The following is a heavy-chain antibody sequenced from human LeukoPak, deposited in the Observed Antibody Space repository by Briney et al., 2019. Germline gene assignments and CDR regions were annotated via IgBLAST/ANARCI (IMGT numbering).Heavy chain of an antibody. CDR2: THYTGET. CDR3: GRNLGSGSDH. J-gene: IGHJ4*02. CDR1: GDSISSSSYY. Sequence: SETLSLTCTVSGDSISSSSYYWGWIRQPPGKGLEWIGYTHYTGETNYNPSLKSRLTMSVDTSNNQVYLRLSSVTAADTAVYYCGRNLGSGSDHWGQGTLVTVSS. V-gene: IGHV4-61*05. D-gene: IGHD3-10*01.